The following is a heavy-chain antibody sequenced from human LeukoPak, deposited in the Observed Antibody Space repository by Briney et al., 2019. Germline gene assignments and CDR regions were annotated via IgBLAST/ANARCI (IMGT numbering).Heavy chain of an antibody. J-gene: IGHJ4*02. CDR3: ASLGGSNPRVYFDY. D-gene: IGHD3-16*01. CDR2: ISYDGSNK. CDR1: GFTFSSYA. Sequence: GRSLRLSCAASGFTFSSYAMHWVRQAPGKGLEWVAVISYDGSNKYYADSVKGRFTISRDNSKNTLYLQMNSLRAEDTAVYYCASLGGSNPRVYFDYWGQGTLVTVSS. V-gene: IGHV3-30-3*01.